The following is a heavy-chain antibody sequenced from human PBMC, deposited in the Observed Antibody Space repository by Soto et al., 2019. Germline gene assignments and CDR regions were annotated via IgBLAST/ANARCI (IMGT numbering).Heavy chain of an antibody. D-gene: IGHD2-15*01. CDR1: GYTFTSYG. J-gene: IGHJ6*03. CDR3: ARVYCSGGSCYLGFGWYYYYMDV. Sequence: QVQLVQSGAEVKKPGASVKVSCKASGYTFTSYGISWVRQAPGQGLEWMGWISAYNGNTNYAQKLQGRVTMTTDTATSTAYMELRSLRSDDTAVYYCARVYCSGGSCYLGFGWYYYYMDVWGKGTTVTVSS. V-gene: IGHV1-18*01. CDR2: ISAYNGNT.